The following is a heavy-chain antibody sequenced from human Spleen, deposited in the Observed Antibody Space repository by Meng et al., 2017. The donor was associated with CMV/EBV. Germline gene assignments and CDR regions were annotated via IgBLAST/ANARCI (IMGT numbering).Heavy chain of an antibody. CDR1: GGTVGSNA. V-gene: IGHV1-69*10. CDR3: VTYQYDSGWTEDS. J-gene: IGHJ4*02. CDR2: IIPILGLS. Sequence: KASGGTVGSNALSWVRQAPGRGLEWMGGIIPILGLSTCAQRFRGRVTITADKSTGTGYMEVPSLRFDDTAVYYCVTYQYDSGWTEDSWGQGTLVTVSS. D-gene: IGHD3-16*01.